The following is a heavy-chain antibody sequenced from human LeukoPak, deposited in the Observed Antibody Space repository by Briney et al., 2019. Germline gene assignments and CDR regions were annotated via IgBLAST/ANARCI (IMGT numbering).Heavy chain of an antibody. CDR3: ARDSHSGFQ. V-gene: IGHV4-34*01. CDR1: DGSFNFYF. CDR2: IDNRGST. J-gene: IGHJ4*02. D-gene: IGHD3-10*01. Sequence: SETLSLTCTVSDGSFNFYFWHWIRQPPGKGLDWIGEIDNRGSTQYNPSLRSRVTISVDTSRNQFSLELTSVTAADTAVCFCARDSHSGFQWGQGTLVTVSS.